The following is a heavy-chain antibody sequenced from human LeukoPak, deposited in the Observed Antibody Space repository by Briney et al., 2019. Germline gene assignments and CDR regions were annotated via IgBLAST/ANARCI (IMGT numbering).Heavy chain of an antibody. Sequence: PGGFLRLSCAASGFTFSSYSMNWVRQAPGKGLEWVSSISGSSTYIYYADSVKGRFTISRDNAKNSLYLQMNSLRAEDTAVYYCAREWSEHYYYDSSGYFIWGQGTLVTVYS. CDR1: GFTFSSYS. D-gene: IGHD3-22*01. V-gene: IGHV3-21*01. J-gene: IGHJ4*02. CDR3: AREWSEHYYYDSSGYFI. CDR2: ISGSSTYI.